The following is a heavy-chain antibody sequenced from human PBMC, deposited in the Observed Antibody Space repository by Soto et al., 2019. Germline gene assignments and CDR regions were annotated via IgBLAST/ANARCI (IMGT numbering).Heavy chain of an antibody. D-gene: IGHD3-16*01. CDR3: ARGLGGRMDD. V-gene: IGHV1-69*08. Sequence: QVQLVQSGAEVKTPGSSVSVSCKASGTIFSSYTISWVRQAPGQGLEWMGRIIPILGETNSAQTFQGRVTLTADKSTNTAYMQLNSLRLEDTAVYYFARGLGGRMDDWGQGTTVTVAS. J-gene: IGHJ6*02. CDR1: GTIFSSYT. CDR2: IIPILGET.